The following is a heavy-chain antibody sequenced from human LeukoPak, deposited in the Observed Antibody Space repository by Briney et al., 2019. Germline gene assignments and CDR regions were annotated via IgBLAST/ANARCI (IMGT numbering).Heavy chain of an antibody. J-gene: IGHJ4*02. CDR2: ISSSSTYI. CDR3: AKGVRSGKYFYASSGYSFES. CDR1: GFTFRSYN. D-gene: IGHD3-22*01. V-gene: IGHV3-21*01. Sequence: GGSLRLSCAASGFTFRSYNMNWVRQAPGKGLEWVSNISSSSTYIYYADSVKGRFTISRDNAENSVYLQMDSLRGDDTAVYYCAKGVRSGKYFYASSGYSFESWGQGTLVTVSS.